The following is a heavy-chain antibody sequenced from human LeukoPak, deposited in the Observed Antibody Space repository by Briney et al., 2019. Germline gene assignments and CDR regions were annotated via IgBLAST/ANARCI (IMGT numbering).Heavy chain of an antibody. CDR3: ARVGTHYYYYYYMDV. CDR2: INPNSGGT. Sequence: GASVKVSCKASGYTFTGYYMHWVRQAPGQGLEWMGWINPNSGGTNYAQKFQGRVTMTRDTSISTAYMELSRLRSDDTAVYYCARVGTHYYYYYYMDVWGKGTTVTVSS. J-gene: IGHJ6*03. V-gene: IGHV1-2*02. CDR1: GYTFTGYY.